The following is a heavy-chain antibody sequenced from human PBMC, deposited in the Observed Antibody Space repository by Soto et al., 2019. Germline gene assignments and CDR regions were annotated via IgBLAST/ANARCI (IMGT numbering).Heavy chain of an antibody. D-gene: IGHD4-4*01. CDR3: ATSKGQQLAFNY. CDR2: IGAYNGQP. V-gene: IGHV1-18*01. CDR1: SYTFITNA. J-gene: IGHJ4*02. Sequence: QLELVQSGAEVKKPGASVKVSCKASSYTFITNAVTWVRQAPGQGIEWMGWIGAYNGQPNYAQKLRGRVIMTTDTSTMTAHMELRRLTSDDTAVYYCATSKGQQLAFNYWGQGTLVTVSS.